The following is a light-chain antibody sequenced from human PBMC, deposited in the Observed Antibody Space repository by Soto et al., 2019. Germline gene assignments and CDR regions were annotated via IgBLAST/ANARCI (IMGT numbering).Light chain of an antibody. CDR3: QQSYSTPLT. CDR2: AAS. J-gene: IGKJ4*01. CDR1: QSISSY. V-gene: IGKV1-39*01. Sequence: DIQMTQSPCSLSASVVDRVTITCRASQSISSYLNWYQQKPGKVPKLLIYAASSLQSGVPSRFSGSGSGTDFNLTISSLQPEDFAAYHCQQSYSTPLTFGGGTKVEIK.